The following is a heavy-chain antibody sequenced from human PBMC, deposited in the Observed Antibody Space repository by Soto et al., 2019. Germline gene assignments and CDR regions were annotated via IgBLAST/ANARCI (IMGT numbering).Heavy chain of an antibody. CDR3: VKVGRIAAPGTWFDP. CDR2: IHYTGSA. J-gene: IGHJ5*01. V-gene: IGHV4-59*12. Sequence: TSGTLSVTCADSAGPISGSYLGWIRQSPGRELEFVAYIHYTGSASYNPSLKSRVTMSIDTSKKQFSLKVNSVNTADTAVYYCVKVGRIAAPGTWFDPWGQGILVPVYS. D-gene: IGHD6-13*01. CDR1: AGPISGSY.